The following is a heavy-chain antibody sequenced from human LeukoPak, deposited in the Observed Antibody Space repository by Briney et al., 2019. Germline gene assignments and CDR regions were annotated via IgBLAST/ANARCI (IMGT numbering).Heavy chain of an antibody. V-gene: IGHV3-30*04. J-gene: IGHJ4*02. D-gene: IGHD4-17*01. CDR3: ARDYALDY. CDR1: GFTFSSYA. CDR2: ISYDGSNK. Sequence: GRSLRLSCAASGFTFSSYAMHWVRQAPGKGLEWVAVISYDGSNKYYADSVKGRFTISRDNSKNTLYLQMNSLRAEGTAVYYCARDYALDYWGQGTLVTVSS.